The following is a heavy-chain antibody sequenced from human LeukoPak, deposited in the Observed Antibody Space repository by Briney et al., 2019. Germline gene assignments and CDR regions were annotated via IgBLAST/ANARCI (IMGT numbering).Heavy chain of an antibody. CDR1: GYTLTELS. V-gene: IGHV1-24*01. CDR2: FDPEDGET. Sequence: ASVKVSCKVSGYTLTELSMHWVRQAPGKGLEWMGGFDPEDGETIYAQKFQGRVTMTEDTSTDTAYMELSSLRSEDTAVYYCARDGEGKPAYDFWSGSYYYYYMDVWGKGTTVTVSS. D-gene: IGHD3-3*01. CDR3: ARDGEGKPAYDFWSGSYYYYYMDV. J-gene: IGHJ6*03.